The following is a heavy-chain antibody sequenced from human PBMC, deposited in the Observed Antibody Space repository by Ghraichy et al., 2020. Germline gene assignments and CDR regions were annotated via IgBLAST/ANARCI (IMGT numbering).Heavy chain of an antibody. D-gene: IGHD6-13*01. J-gene: IGHJ4*02. Sequence: LTCAASGFTFSSYSMNWVRQAPGKGREWVSYISVGSSSTIYYADSVKGRFTISRDNAKNSLYLQMNSLRDEDTAVYYCARDSGSSWYYFDYWGQGTLVSSSS. CDR3: ARDSGSSWYYFDY. CDR2: ISVGSSSTI. CDR1: GFTFSSYS. V-gene: IGHV3-48*02.